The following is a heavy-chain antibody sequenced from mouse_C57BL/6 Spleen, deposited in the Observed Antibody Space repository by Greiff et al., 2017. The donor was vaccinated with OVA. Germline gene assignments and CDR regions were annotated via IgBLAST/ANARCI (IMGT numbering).Heavy chain of an antibody. J-gene: IGHJ3*01. V-gene: IGHV1-18*01. CDR3: ARGEYYGSSPWFAY. D-gene: IGHD1-1*01. CDR1: GYTFTDYN. Sequence: EVQLQQSGPELVKPGASVKIPCKASGYTFTDYNMDWVKQSPGKSLEWIGDINPNNGGTIYNQKFKGKATLTVDKSSSTAYMELRSLTSEDTAVYYCARGEYYGSSPWFAYWGQGTLVTVSA. CDR2: INPNNGGT.